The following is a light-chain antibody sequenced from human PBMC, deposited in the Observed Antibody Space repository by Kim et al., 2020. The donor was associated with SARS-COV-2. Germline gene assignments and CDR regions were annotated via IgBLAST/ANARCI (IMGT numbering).Light chain of an antibody. J-gene: IGKJ1*01. CDR3: QQRGDWPT. CDR2: DAS. Sequence: IVLTQSPATLSLSPGERATLSCRASQSVSSYLAWYQQKPGQAPRLLIFDASNRATGIPARFSGSGSGTDFTLTISSLEPGDFAVYYCQQRGDWPTFGQGTKADIK. V-gene: IGKV3-11*01. CDR1: QSVSSY.